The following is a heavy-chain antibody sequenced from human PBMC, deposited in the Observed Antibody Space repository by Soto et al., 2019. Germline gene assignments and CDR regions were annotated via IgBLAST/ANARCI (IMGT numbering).Heavy chain of an antibody. CDR3: ARGDFWRGYAYDY. Sequence: SETLSPNRGISGAATVLRGYFSTSVRQPPRKALEWIGYIFHSGITYYNPSLKSRVIISVDTSKNQFSLNLRSVTAADTAVYYCARGDFWRGYAYDYRGQRNLVTVSS. V-gene: IGHV4-30-2*01. J-gene: IGHJ1*01. CDR2: IFHSGIT. CDR1: GAATVLRGYF. D-gene: IGHD3-3*01.